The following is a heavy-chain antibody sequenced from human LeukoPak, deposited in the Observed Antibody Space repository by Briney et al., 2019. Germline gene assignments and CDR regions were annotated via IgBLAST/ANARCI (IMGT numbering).Heavy chain of an antibody. V-gene: IGHV5-51*01. CDR3: AAPRAGQAFDI. Sequence: GESLKISCKGSGYSFTSNWIGWVRQMPGKGLEWMGIVHPGDPDTRYSPSFQGQVTISADKSISTAYLQWSSLKASDTAMYYCAAPRAGQAFDIWGQGTMVAVSS. CDR2: VHPGDPDT. J-gene: IGHJ3*02. CDR1: GYSFTSNW.